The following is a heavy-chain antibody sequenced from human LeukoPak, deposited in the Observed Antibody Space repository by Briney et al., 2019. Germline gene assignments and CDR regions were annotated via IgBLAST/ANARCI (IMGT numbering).Heavy chain of an antibody. CDR3: AKGPYNLYYFGY. CDR1: GFTFSSYA. D-gene: IGHD1-1*01. J-gene: IGHJ4*02. CDR2: ISASGGST. Sequence: GGSLRLSCAASGFTFSSYAMDWVRQAPGRGLEWVSLISASGGSTDYADSVKGRFTISRDNSKNTVYLQMNSLRVDDTAVFYCAKGPYNLYYFGYWGQGTLVTVSS. V-gene: IGHV3-23*01.